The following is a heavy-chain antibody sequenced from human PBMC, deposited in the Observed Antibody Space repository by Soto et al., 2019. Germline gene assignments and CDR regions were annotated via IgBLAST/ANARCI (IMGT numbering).Heavy chain of an antibody. V-gene: IGHV1-18*01. CDR3: AQTLGLAAAGPGRFDL. CDR1: GGTFSSYT. Sequence: ASVKVSCKASGGTFSSYTISWVRQAPGQGLEWMGRINTINGKTNHAQKLQGRVTMTTDTFTSTAYMELRSLRSDDTAVYYCAQTLGLAAAGPGRFDLWGRGTLVT. D-gene: IGHD6-25*01. J-gene: IGHJ2*01. CDR2: INTINGKT.